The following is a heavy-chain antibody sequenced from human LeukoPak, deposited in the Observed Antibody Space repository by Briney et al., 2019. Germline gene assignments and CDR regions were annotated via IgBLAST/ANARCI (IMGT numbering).Heavy chain of an antibody. CDR1: GGSISSSSYY. V-gene: IGHV4-39*07. CDR3: VRVAAGKGYNWFDP. D-gene: IGHD6-19*01. Sequence: SETLSLTSTVSGGSISSSSYYWGWIRQPPGKGLEWIGSIYYSGSTYYNPSLKSRVTISVDTSKNQFSLKLSSVTAADTAVYYCVRVAAGKGYNWFDPWGQGTLVTVSS. CDR2: IYYSGST. J-gene: IGHJ5*02.